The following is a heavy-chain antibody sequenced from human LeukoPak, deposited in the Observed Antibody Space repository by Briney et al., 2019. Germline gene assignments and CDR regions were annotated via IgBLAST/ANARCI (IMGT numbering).Heavy chain of an antibody. J-gene: IGHJ3*02. CDR1: GYTFTSYY. Sequence: GASVKVSCKASGYTFTSYYMHWVRQAPGQGLEWMGRINPNSGGTNYAQKFQGRVTMTRDTSISAAYMELSRLRSDDTAVYYCARGSGHVAFDIWGQGTMVTVSS. D-gene: IGHD3-10*01. V-gene: IGHV1-2*06. CDR3: ARGSGHVAFDI. CDR2: INPNSGGT.